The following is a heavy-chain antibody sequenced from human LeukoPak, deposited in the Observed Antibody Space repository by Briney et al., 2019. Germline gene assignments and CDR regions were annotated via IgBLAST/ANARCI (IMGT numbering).Heavy chain of an antibody. D-gene: IGHD7-27*01. CDR3: ARRRRTGDYAFDI. Sequence: SETLSLTCAVSGGSISSSISYWGWIRQPPGKGLEWIGSIYYTGDTYYKPSLKSRVTISVDTSKKQFSLKLNSVTAADTAVYFCARRRRTGDYAFDIWGQGTMVTVFS. V-gene: IGHV4-39*01. J-gene: IGHJ3*02. CDR1: GGSISSSISY. CDR2: IYYTGDT.